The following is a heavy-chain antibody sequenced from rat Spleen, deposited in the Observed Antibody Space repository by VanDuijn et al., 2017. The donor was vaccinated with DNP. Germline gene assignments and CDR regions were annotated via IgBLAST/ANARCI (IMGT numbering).Heavy chain of an antibody. CDR1: GFSLTSYN. CDR3: ARSPFDY. Sequence: QVQLMESGPGLVQPSETLSLTCTVSGFSLTSYNVHWVRQPPGKGLEWMGVMWSGGSTDYNSALKSRLSISRDTSKSQVFLKMNSLQTEDTAMYFCARSPFDYWGQGVMVTVSS. J-gene: IGHJ2*01. D-gene: IGHD3-8*01. V-gene: IGHV2-45*01. CDR2: MWSGGST.